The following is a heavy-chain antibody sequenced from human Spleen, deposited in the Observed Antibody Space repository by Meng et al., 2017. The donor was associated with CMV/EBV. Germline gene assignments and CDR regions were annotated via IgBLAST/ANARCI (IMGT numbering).Heavy chain of an antibody. Sequence: GESLKISCAASGFMFSSYSMNWVRQAPGKGLEWVSYISSSGSTIYYADSVKGRFTISRDNAKNSLYLQMNSLGAEDTALYYCARDNQKTIYYGMDVWGQGTTVTVSS. CDR1: GFMFSSYS. V-gene: IGHV3-48*04. J-gene: IGHJ6*02. CDR3: ARDNQKTIYYGMDV. CDR2: ISSSGSTI.